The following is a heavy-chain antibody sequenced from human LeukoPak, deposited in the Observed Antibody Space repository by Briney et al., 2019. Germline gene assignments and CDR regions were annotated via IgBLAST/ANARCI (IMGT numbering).Heavy chain of an antibody. CDR3: ARRQGPGEEYFDY. J-gene: IGHJ4*02. V-gene: IGHV4-39*01. CDR1: GGSISSSSYY. Sequence: PSETLSLTCTVSGGSISSSSYYWGWIRQPPGKGLEWIGSIYYSGRTYYNPSLKSRVTISVDTSKNQFSLKLSSVTAADTAVYYCARRQGPGEEYFDYWGQGTLVTVSS. CDR2: IYYSGRT. D-gene: IGHD3-10*01.